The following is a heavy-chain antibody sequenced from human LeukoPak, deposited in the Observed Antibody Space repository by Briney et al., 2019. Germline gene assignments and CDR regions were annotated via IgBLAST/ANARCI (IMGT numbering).Heavy chain of an antibody. CDR1: GFTFSSYW. V-gene: IGHV3-7*01. Sequence: GGSLRLSCAASGFTFSSYWMSWVRQAPGKGLEWVANIKQDGSEKYYVDSVKGRFTISRDNAKNSLYLQMNSLRAEDTAVYYCARVHDYGDFPFYFDYWGQGTLVTVSS. CDR3: ARVHDYGDFPFYFDY. J-gene: IGHJ4*02. CDR2: IKQDGSEK. D-gene: IGHD4-17*01.